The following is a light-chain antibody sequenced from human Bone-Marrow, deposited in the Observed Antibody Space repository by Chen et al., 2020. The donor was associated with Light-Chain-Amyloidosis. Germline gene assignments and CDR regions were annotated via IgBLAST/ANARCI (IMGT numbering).Light chain of an antibody. CDR2: GTM. V-gene: IGLV1-40*01. CDR3: QSYDNSLSGWV. J-gene: IGLJ3*02. Sequence: QSVLTQPPSVSGAPGQRVTISCTGSSSNNGAPYDVLWYQQLPGAAPKLLIYGTMNRPSRFPDRFSGSKSGTSASLAISGLQAEDEADYYCQSYDNSLSGWVFGGGTKLTVL. CDR1: SSNNGAPYD.